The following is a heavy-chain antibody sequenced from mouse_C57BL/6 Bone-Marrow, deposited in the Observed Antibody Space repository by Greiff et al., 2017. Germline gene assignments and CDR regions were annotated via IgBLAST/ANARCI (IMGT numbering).Heavy chain of an antibody. D-gene: IGHD2-4*01. J-gene: IGHJ2*01. V-gene: IGHV14-4*01. CDR3: TTRGLRRGGFDY. Sequence: VQLQQSGAELVRPGASVKLSCTASGFNIKDDYMHWVKQRPEQGLEWIGWIDPENGDTEYASKFQGKATITADTSSNTAYLQLSSLTSEDTAVYYCTTRGLRRGGFDYWGQGTTLTVSS. CDR1: GFNIKDDY. CDR2: IDPENGDT.